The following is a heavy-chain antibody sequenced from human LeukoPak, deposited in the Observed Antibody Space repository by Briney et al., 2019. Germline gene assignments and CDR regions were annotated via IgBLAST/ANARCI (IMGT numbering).Heavy chain of an antibody. CDR1: GFTFDDSA. CDR3: ARDPGDY. Sequence: PGGSLRLSCAASGFTFDDSAMHWVRHAPGRGLEWVSLITGDGTTTYYADSVKGRFTISRDNAKNSLYLQMNSLRAEDTAVYYCARDPGDYWGQGTLVTVSS. V-gene: IGHV3-43*02. J-gene: IGHJ4*02. CDR2: ITGDGTTT.